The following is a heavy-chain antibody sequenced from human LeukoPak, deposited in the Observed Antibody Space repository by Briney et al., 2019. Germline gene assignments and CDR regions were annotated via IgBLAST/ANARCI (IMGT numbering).Heavy chain of an antibody. J-gene: IGHJ4*02. D-gene: IGHD3-9*01. CDR2: IIPIFGTA. Sequence: SAKVSCKASGGTFSSYAISWLRQAPGQGLEWMGRIIPIFGTANYAQKFQGRVTMTRDTSISTAYMELSRLRSDDTAVYYCARGYFEPDYWGQGTLVTVSS. V-gene: IGHV1-69*05. CDR3: ARGYFEPDY. CDR1: GGTFSSYA.